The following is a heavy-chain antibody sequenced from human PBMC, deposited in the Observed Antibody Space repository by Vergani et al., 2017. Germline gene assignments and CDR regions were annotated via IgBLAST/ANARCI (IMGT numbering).Heavy chain of an antibody. J-gene: IGHJ4*02. Sequence: EVQLLESGGGLVQPGGSLRLSCAASGFTFSSYAMSWVRQAPGKGLEWVSAISGSGGSTYYADSVKGRFTISRDNSKNTLYLQMNSLRAEDTAVYYCAKSLREGRFLEWLLVTVYFDYWGQGTLVTVSS. CDR2: ISGSGGST. V-gene: IGHV3-23*01. CDR1: GFTFSSYA. D-gene: IGHD3-3*01. CDR3: AKSLREGRFLEWLLVTVYFDY.